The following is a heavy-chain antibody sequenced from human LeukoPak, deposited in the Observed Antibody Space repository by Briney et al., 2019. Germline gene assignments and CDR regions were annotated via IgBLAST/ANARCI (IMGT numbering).Heavy chain of an antibody. CDR1: GFTFSSYG. CDR2: ISYDGSNK. Sequence: PGGSLRLSCAASGFTFSSYGMHWVRQAPGKGLEWVAVISYDGSNKYYADSVKGRLTISRDNSKNTLYLHMDSLRVEDTAVYYCTRGHHGLEYWGQGTLVTVSS. CDR3: TRGHHGLEY. D-gene: IGHD1-14*01. V-gene: IGHV3-30*03. J-gene: IGHJ4*02.